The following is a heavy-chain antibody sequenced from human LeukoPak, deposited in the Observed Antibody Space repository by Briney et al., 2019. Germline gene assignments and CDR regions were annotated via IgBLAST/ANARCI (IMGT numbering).Heavy chain of an antibody. CDR1: GFTFSSYS. D-gene: IGHD3-16*02. Sequence: KPGGSLRLSCAASGFTFSSYSTNWVRQAPGKGLEWVSSISSSSSYIYYADSVKGRFTISRDNAKNSLYLQMNSLRAEDTAVYYCARDHTVSWGSYRYNDYWGQGTLVTVSS. CDR2: ISSSSSYI. CDR3: ARDHTVSWGSYRYNDY. J-gene: IGHJ4*02. V-gene: IGHV3-21*01.